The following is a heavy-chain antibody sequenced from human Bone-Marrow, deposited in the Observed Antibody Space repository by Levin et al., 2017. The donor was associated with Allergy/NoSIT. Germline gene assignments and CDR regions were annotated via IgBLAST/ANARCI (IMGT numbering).Heavy chain of an antibody. CDR1: GFTFSSYA. Sequence: GGSLRLSCAASGFTFSSYAMSWVRQAPGKGLEWVSVINTSGGSTYYADSVPFLFTISRDNSKNTLYLQMNTLRVEDTAVYYCAISSGWFRPTGAFDYWGQGTLVTVSS. CDR2: INTSGGST. CDR3: AISSGWFRPTGAFDY. V-gene: IGHV3-23*01. D-gene: IGHD6-19*01. J-gene: IGHJ4*02.